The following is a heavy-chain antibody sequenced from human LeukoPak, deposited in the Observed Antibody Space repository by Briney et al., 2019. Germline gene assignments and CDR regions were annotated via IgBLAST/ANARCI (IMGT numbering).Heavy chain of an antibody. Sequence: SQTLSLTCTVSGGSISSGSYYWSWIRQPAGKGLEWIGRIYTSGSTNFNPSLKSRVPISLDTSKNQFSLSLSSVTAADTAVYYCTRGDCRTTSCSEGWLDPWGQGTLVTVSS. CDR1: GGSISSGSYY. J-gene: IGHJ5*02. V-gene: IGHV4-61*02. D-gene: IGHD2-2*01. CDR2: IYTSGST. CDR3: TRGDCRTTSCSEGWLDP.